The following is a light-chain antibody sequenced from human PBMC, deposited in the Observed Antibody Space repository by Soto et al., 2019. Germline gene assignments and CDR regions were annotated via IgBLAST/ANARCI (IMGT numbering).Light chain of an antibody. V-gene: IGKV1-5*03. CDR3: QQYQTYWT. CDR2: KAS. J-gene: IGKJ1*01. CDR1: QTISNS. Sequence: DIQRTQSPSTLSGSVGDRVTITCGASQTISNSLAWYQQKPGKAPKLLIYKASTLKSGVPSRFSGSGSGTEFTLTISSLQPDNFATYYCQQYQTYWTFGQGTKADI.